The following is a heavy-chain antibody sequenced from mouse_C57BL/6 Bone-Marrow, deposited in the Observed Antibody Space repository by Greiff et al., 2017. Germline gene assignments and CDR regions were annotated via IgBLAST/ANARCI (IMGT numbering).Heavy chain of an antibody. D-gene: IGHD2-1*01. Sequence: VQLQESGPGMVKPSQSLSLTCTVTGYSITSGYDWHWIRHFPGNKLEWMGYISYSGSTNYNPSLKSRISITHDTSKNHFFLKLNSVTTEDTATYYCARFGNHGGFAYWGQGTLVTVSA. CDR2: ISYSGST. CDR1: GYSITSGYD. J-gene: IGHJ3*01. CDR3: ARFGNHGGFAY. V-gene: IGHV3-1*01.